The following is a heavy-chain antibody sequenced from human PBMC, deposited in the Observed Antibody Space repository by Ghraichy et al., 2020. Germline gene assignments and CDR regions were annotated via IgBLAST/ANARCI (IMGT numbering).Heavy chain of an antibody. CDR3: ARRSGDSSSWYGYYYYMDV. D-gene: IGHD6-13*01. CDR1: GGSISSSNW. Sequence: SETLSLTCAVSGGSISSSNWWSWVRQPPGKGLEWIGEIYHSGSTNYNPSLKSRVTISVDKSKNQFSLKLSSVTAADTAVYYCARRSGDSSSWYGYYYYMDVWSKGTTVTVSS. J-gene: IGHJ6*03. CDR2: IYHSGST. V-gene: IGHV4-4*02.